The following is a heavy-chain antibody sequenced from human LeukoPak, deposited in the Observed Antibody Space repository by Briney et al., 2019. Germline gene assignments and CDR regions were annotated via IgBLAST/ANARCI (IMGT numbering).Heavy chain of an antibody. CDR3: ARVAGSIDY. Sequence: ASVKASCKASGSTFTSYDINWVRQATGQGLEWMGWTNPNSGYTGYAQKFQGRVTITRNTSIRTVYMELSSLRSEDTAVYYCARVAGSIDYWGQGTLVTVSS. CDR2: TNPNSGYT. J-gene: IGHJ4*02. D-gene: IGHD6-19*01. V-gene: IGHV1-8*03. CDR1: GSTFTSYD.